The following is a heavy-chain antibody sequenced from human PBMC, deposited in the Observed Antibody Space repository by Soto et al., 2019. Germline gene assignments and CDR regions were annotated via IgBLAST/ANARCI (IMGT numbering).Heavy chain of an antibody. Sequence: ASVKVSCKTSGYSFTKYGLHWVRQAPGQRLEWMGWINPGNGDTKYSQKFQGRVTITRDTSATTAYMELSSLRSEDSAVFYCARTDCSSTSCYNYYYYGMDVWGQGTTVTVSS. D-gene: IGHD2-2*01. CDR3: ARTDCSSTSCYNYYYYGMDV. CDR2: INPGNGDT. J-gene: IGHJ6*02. CDR1: GYSFTKYG. V-gene: IGHV1-3*01.